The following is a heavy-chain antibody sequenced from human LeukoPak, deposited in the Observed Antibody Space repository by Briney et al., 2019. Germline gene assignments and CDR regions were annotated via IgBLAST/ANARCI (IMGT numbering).Heavy chain of an antibody. CDR1: GYTFTSYY. D-gene: IGHD2-15*01. V-gene: IGHV1-2*04. CDR2: INPNSGGT. Sequence: GASVKVSCKASGYTFTSYYMHWVRQVPGQGLEWMGWINPNSGGTNYAQKFQGWVTMTRDTSINTAYMELSRLRSDDTAVYYCARDSQIVVVVAASPGGPDYWGQGTLVTVSS. J-gene: IGHJ4*02. CDR3: ARDSQIVVVVAASPGGPDY.